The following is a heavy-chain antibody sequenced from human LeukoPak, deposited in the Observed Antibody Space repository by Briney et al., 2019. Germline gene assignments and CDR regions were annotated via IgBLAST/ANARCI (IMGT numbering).Heavy chain of an antibody. J-gene: IGHJ4*02. V-gene: IGHV3-33*01. CDR1: GFTFSSYG. D-gene: IGHD5-12*01. Sequence: PGRSLRLSCATSGFTFSSYGMPWVRQVPGKGLEWVAVIWYDGSTTYYADSVKGRFTISRDNSKNTLYLQMNSLRAEDTAVYYCARVTNVDIAPDYWGQGTLVTVSS. CDR2: IWYDGSTT. CDR3: ARVTNVDIAPDY.